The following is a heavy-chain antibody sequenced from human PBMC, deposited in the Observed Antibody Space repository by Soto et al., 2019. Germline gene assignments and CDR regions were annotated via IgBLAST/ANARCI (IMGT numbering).Heavy chain of an antibody. CDR2: INPSGGST. Sequence: ASVKVSCKASRYTFTNFYIHWLRQAPGQGLEWMGIINPSGGSTTYPQKFQGRVTMTRDTSTSTVHMELITLRSEDTAVYYCARSRVGRPLDVWGPGTTVTVSS. J-gene: IGHJ6*02. CDR1: RYTFTNFY. CDR3: ARSRVGRPLDV. V-gene: IGHV1-46*01. D-gene: IGHD1-26*01.